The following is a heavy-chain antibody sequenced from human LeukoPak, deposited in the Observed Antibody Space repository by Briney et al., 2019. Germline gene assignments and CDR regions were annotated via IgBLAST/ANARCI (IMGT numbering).Heavy chain of an antibody. D-gene: IGHD6-19*01. V-gene: IGHV1-24*01. Sequence: ASVQVSCKVSRYTLTELSMHWVPQAPGQGLEWMGGFDPEDGETIYAQKFQGRVTMTEDTSTDTAYMELSSLRSEDTAVYYCATGPAVAGYFDYWGQGTLVTVSS. CDR1: RYTLTELS. CDR3: ATGPAVAGYFDY. CDR2: FDPEDGET. J-gene: IGHJ4*02.